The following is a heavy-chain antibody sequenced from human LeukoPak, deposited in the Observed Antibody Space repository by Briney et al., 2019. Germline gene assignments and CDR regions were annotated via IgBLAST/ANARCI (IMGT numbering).Heavy chain of an antibody. Sequence: GGSLRLSCAASGFTSSSYAMHWVRQAPGKGLEWVAVISYDGSNKYYADSVKGRFTISRDNSKNTLYLQMNSLRAEDTAVYYCARDGGEYSSSHFDYWGQGTLVTVSS. CDR3: ARDGGEYSSSHFDY. CDR2: ISYDGSNK. J-gene: IGHJ4*02. V-gene: IGHV3-30-3*01. D-gene: IGHD6-6*01. CDR1: GFTSSSYA.